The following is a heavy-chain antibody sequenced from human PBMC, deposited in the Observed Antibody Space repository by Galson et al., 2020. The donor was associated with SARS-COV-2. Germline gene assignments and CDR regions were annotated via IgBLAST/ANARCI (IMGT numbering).Heavy chain of an antibody. J-gene: IGHJ6*02. D-gene: IGHD6-6*01. CDR1: GFTFGDYA. CDR2: IRSKAYGRTT. CDR3: SRATKLVRDYYGMDF. V-gene: IGHV3-49*03. Sequence: GGSPRLSCTASGFTFGDYAMYWFRQAPGKGLEWVGFIRSKAYGRTTEYAASVKGRFTISRDDSKSIAYLQMNSLKTEDTAIYYCSRATKLVRDYYGMDFWGQGTTVTVSS.